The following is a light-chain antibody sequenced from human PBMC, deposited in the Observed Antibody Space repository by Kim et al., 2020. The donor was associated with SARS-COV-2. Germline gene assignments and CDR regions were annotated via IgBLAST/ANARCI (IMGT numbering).Light chain of an antibody. J-gene: IGKJ1*01. Sequence: DIQMTQSPSSLSASVGDRVTITCQASQDISNYLNWYQQKPGKAPKLLIYDASNLETGVPSRFSGSGSGTDFTFTISSLQPEDIATYYCQQYDNLPHGTFGQGTKVDIK. CDR2: DAS. CDR3: QQYDNLPHGT. V-gene: IGKV1-33*01. CDR1: QDISNY.